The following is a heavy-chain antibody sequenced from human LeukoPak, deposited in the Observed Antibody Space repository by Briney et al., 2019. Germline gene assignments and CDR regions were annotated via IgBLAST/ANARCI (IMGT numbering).Heavy chain of an antibody. Sequence: GGSLRLSCAASGFTFSSYAMHWVRQAPGKGLEWVSSISSSSSYIYYADSVKGRFTISRDNAKNSLYLQMNSLRAEDTAVYYCARENWNGRFDYWGQGTLVTVSS. CDR2: ISSSSSYI. CDR1: GFTFSSYA. CDR3: ARENWNGRFDY. J-gene: IGHJ4*02. V-gene: IGHV3-21*01. D-gene: IGHD1-1*01.